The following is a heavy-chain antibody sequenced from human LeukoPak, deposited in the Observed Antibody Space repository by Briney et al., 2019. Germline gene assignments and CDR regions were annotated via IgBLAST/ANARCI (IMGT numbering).Heavy chain of an antibody. Sequence: GGSLRLSCAASGFTFSGYGIHWVRQAPGKGLEWVAFLSYDGSNKSYADSVKGRFTISRDNSENTLHLQMNSLKDEDTAVYYCARGLYKNGWYYFDYWGQGTLVTVSS. CDR1: GFTFSGYG. D-gene: IGHD6-19*01. CDR3: ARGLYKNGWYYFDY. J-gene: IGHJ4*02. CDR2: LSYDGSNK. V-gene: IGHV3-33*01.